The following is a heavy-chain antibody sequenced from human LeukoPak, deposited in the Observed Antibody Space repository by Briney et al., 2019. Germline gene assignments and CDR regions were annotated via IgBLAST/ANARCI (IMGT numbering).Heavy chain of an antibody. J-gene: IGHJ6*03. CDR3: ARSGGSSPISGYYYYYMDV. CDR2: MNPNSGNT. D-gene: IGHD6-13*01. V-gene: IGHV1-8*01. Sequence: ASVEVSCKASGYTFTSYDINWVRQATGQGLEWMGWMNPNSGNTGYAQKFQGRVTMTRNTSISTAYMELSSLRSEDTAVYYCARSGGSSPISGYYYYYMDVWGKGTTVTVSS. CDR1: GYTFTSYD.